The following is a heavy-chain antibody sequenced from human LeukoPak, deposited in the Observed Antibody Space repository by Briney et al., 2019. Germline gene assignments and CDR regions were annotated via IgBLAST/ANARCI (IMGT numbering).Heavy chain of an antibody. J-gene: IGHJ4*02. CDR2: ITNKANSYAT. CDR3: TRLPTLKTFDY. D-gene: IGHD4-17*01. V-gene: IGHV3-73*01. Sequence: GGSLRLSCAASGFTFSDSPMHWVRQASGKGLEWVGRITNKANSYATAYAESVKGRFTISRDDSKNTVYLQMNSLQTEDTAVYYCTRLPTLKTFDYWGQGILVTVSS. CDR1: GFTFSDSP.